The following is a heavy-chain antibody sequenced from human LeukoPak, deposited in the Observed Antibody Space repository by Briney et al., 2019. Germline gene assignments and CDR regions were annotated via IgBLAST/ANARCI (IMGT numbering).Heavy chain of an antibody. CDR2: MNPNSGNT. CDR1: GYTFTSYD. Sequence: ASVKVSCKASGYTFTSYDINWVRQATGQGLEWMGWMNPNSGNTGYAQKFQGRVTMTRNTSISTAYMELSSLRSEDTAVYYCASRRDGYNSPYGMDVWGQGTTVTVSS. CDR3: ASRRDGYNSPYGMDV. V-gene: IGHV1-8*01. J-gene: IGHJ6*02. D-gene: IGHD5-24*01.